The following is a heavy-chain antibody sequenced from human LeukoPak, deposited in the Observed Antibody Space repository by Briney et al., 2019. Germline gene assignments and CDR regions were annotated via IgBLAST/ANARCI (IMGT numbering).Heavy chain of an antibody. J-gene: IGHJ4*02. D-gene: IGHD4-17*01. V-gene: IGHV3-23*01. CDR2: IDISGSNA. CDR3: AKELRPNDY. CDR1: GFTFSSHA. Sequence: GGSLSLSCAASGFTFSSHAMSWVRQAPGRGLEWVSSIDISGSNAYYADSVKGRFTISRDNSRNTLYLQMDSLRVEDSAIYYCAKELRPNDYWGQGTLVTVSS.